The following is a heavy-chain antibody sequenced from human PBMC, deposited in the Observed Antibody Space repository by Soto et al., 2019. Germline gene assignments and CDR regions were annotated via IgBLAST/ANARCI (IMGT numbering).Heavy chain of an antibody. D-gene: IGHD4-17*01. J-gene: IGHJ4*02. Sequence: PGGSLRLSCAASGFPFSTYAMSWVRQAPGKGLEWVSDISGSGSTTYYADSVKARFTISRDNSRNTVFLQMRSLRAEDTAVYFCAKDNEVYGDPGDYFYYWGRGASDPGSS. CDR2: ISGSGSTT. CDR3: AKDNEVYGDPGDYFYY. CDR1: GFPFSTYA. V-gene: IGHV3-23*01.